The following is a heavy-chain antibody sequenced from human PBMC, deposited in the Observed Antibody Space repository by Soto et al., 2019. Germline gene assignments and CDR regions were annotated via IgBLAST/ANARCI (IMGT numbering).Heavy chain of an antibody. V-gene: IGHV4-59*08. CDR3: ARHRRVTTTGNAFDI. D-gene: IGHD4-17*01. Sequence: PSETLSLTCTVSGGSISSYYWSWIRQPPGKGLEWIGYIYYSGSTNYNPSLKSRVTISVDTSKNQFSLKLSSVTAADTAVYYCARHRRVTTTGNAFDIWGQGTMVTVSS. CDR2: IYYSGST. J-gene: IGHJ3*02. CDR1: GGSISSYY.